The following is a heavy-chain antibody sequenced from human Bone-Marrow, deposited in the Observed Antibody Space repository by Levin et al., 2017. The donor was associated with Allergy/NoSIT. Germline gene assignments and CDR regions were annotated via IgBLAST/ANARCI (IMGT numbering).Heavy chain of an antibody. D-gene: IGHD3-22*01. Sequence: GESLKISCAASGFTFNNAWMSWVRQAPGKGLEWVGRIKRKTDGGTTDYAAPVKGRFTISRDDSKNTLYLQMNSLETEDTAVYYCTAAMARYYDPTYWGQGTLVTVSS. CDR3: TAAMARYYDPTY. J-gene: IGHJ4*02. V-gene: IGHV3-15*01. CDR1: GFTFNNAW. CDR2: IKRKTDGGTT.